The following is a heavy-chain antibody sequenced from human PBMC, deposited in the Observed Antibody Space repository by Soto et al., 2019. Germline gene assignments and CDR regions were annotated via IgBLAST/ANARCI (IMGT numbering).Heavy chain of an antibody. CDR2: IYYSGST. J-gene: IGHJ4*02. D-gene: IGHD5-18*01. Sequence: QVQLQESGPGLVKPSETLSLTCTVSGGSISSYDWISIRQPPGKGLQWIGYIYYSGSTNYSPSLKSRVAISVDTFKNQFSLKLSPVTAADTAVYYCARRYGSCFDYWGQGTLVTVSS. CDR1: GGSISSYD. CDR3: ARRYGSCFDY. V-gene: IGHV4-59*08.